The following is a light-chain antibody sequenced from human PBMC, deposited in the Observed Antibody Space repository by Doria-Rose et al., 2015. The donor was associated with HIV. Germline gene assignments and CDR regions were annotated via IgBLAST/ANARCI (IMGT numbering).Light chain of an antibody. CDR3: QQSCCTPST. J-gene: IGKJ2*02. CDR1: QSISSY. Sequence: MTQSPSSLSAFVGDRVIITCRASQSISSYLNWYQQKPGKAPKLLIYAASSLQSGVPSRFSGSGSGTDFTLTISSLQPEDFAAYYCQQSCCTPSTFGQGTELEIK. CDR2: AAS. V-gene: IGKV1-39*01.